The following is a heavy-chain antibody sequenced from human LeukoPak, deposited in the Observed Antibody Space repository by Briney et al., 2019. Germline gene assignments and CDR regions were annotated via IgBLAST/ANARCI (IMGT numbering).Heavy chain of an antibody. V-gene: IGHV3-48*03. CDR3: ASSGDRENIFDY. J-gene: IGHJ4*02. D-gene: IGHD2-21*02. CDR1: GFTFSSYE. Sequence: PGGSLRLSCAASGFTFSSYEMNWVRQAPGKGLEWVSYISSSGSTIYYADPVKGRFTISRDNAKNSLYLQMNSLRAEDTAVYYCASSGDRENIFDYWGQGTLVTVSS. CDR2: ISSSGSTI.